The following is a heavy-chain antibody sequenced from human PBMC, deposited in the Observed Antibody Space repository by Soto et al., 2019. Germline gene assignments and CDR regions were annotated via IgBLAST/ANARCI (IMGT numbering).Heavy chain of an antibody. CDR2: IYYSGST. J-gene: IGHJ4*02. V-gene: IGHV4-61*01. D-gene: IGHD6-19*01. Sequence: SETLSLTCTVSGGSVSSGSYYWSWIRQPPGKGLEWIGYIYYSGSTNYNPSLKSRVTISVDTSKNQFSLKLSSVTAADTAGYYCAREPGYSSGWYYFDYWGQGTLVTVSS. CDR3: AREPGYSSGWYYFDY. CDR1: GGSVSSGSYY.